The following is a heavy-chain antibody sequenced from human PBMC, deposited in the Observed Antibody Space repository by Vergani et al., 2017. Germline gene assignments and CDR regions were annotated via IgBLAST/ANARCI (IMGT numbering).Heavy chain of an antibody. CDR3: ARVTGPVGFTTWYYYYMDG. CDR1: GYTFTSYD. CDR2: MNPNSGNT. V-gene: IGHV1-8*01. Sequence: QVQLVQSGAEVKKPGASVRVSCKASGYTFTSYDINWVRQATGQGLEWMGWMNPNSGNTGYAQKFQGRVTMTRHTSISTAYMELSSLRSEDTAVYYCARVTGPVGFTTWYYYYMDGWGKGTTVTVSS. J-gene: IGHJ6*03. D-gene: IGHD1-26*01.